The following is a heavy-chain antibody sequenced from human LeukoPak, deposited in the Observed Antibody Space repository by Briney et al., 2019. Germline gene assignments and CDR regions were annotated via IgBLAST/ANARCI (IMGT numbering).Heavy chain of an antibody. Sequence: GGSLRLSCAASGFTISGFWMHWVRQVPGEGLVWVARMNSAGTTINYADSVKGRFTISRDNVRNTLHLQMNNLSLEDTAVYICIREVQVRASASLGLWGRGTLGTVS. CDR1: GFTISGFW. CDR3: IREVQVRASASLGL. D-gene: IGHD1-1*01. V-gene: IGHV3-74*01. CDR2: MNSAGTTI. J-gene: IGHJ4*01.